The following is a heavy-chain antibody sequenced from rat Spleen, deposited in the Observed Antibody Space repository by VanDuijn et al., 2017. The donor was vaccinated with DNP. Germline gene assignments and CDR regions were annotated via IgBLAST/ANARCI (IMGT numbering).Heavy chain of an antibody. D-gene: IGHD1-1*01. Sequence: EVQLVESGGGLVQPGRSLKFSCAASGFTFSDYAMAWVRQAPKKGLEWVATIIYDGSSTYYRDSVKGRFTISRDNAKSTLYLQMDSLRSEDTATYYCARHMWPGLTGFDYWGQGVMVTVSS. V-gene: IGHV5-17*01. CDR1: GFTFSDYA. CDR3: ARHMWPGLTGFDY. CDR2: IIYDGSST. J-gene: IGHJ2*01.